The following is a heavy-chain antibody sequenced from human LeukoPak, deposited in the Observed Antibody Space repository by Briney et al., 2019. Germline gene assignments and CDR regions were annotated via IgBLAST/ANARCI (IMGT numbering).Heavy chain of an antibody. Sequence: QPGGSLRLSCAASGFTFSSYWMHWVRQAPGKGLVWVSRINSDGNSTNYADSVKGRFTISRDNSKNSLYLQMNSLRTEDTALYYCAKDMHYDSSGYFDYWGQGTLVTVSS. V-gene: IGHV3-74*01. CDR3: AKDMHYDSSGYFDY. D-gene: IGHD3-22*01. CDR2: INSDGNST. CDR1: GFTFSSYW. J-gene: IGHJ4*02.